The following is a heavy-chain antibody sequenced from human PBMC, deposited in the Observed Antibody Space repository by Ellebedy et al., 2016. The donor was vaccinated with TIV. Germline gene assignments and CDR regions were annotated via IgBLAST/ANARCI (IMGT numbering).Heavy chain of an antibody. Sequence: GESLKISCAASGFAFSSNGMSWVRQAPGKGLEWVSGISDSGYTDYEDYVKGRFTISRDNSKNTLFLQMNSLRAEDTALYYCAKDSGWEHEYWGQGTLVTISS. CDR2: ISDSGYT. CDR3: AKDSGWEHEY. CDR1: GFAFSSNG. V-gene: IGHV3-23*01. J-gene: IGHJ4*02. D-gene: IGHD3-10*01.